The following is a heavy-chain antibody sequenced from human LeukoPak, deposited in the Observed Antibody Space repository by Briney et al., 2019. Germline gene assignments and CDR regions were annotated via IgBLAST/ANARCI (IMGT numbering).Heavy chain of an antibody. CDR3: ARDRLFGNLPDY. V-gene: IGHV3-21*01. CDR1: GFTFSSYS. CDR2: ISSSSSYI. J-gene: IGHJ4*02. D-gene: IGHD1-7*01. Sequence: GGSLRLSCAASGFTFSSYSMNWVRQAPGKGLEWVSSISSSSSYIYYADSVKGRFTISRDNAKNSLYLQMNSLRAEDTAVYYCARDRLFGNLPDYWGQGTLVTVSS.